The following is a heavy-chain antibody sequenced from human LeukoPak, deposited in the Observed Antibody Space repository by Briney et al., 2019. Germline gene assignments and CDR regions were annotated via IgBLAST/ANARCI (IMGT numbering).Heavy chain of an antibody. V-gene: IGHV4-31*11. J-gene: IGHJ4*02. CDR2: IYYSGST. CDR1: GGSFSSGGYY. Sequence: SETLSLTCAVYGGSFSSGGYYWSWIRQHPGKGLEWIGYIYYSGSTYYNPSLKSRVTISVDTSKNQFSLKLSSVTAADTALYFCARAGYDWNYDYWGQGALVTVSS. D-gene: IGHD5-12*01. CDR3: ARAGYDWNYDY.